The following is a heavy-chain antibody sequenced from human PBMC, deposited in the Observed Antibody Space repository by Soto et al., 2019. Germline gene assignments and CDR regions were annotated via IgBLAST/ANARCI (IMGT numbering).Heavy chain of an antibody. CDR1: GGSISSGDYY. CDR3: ARDGPASGYCSGGSCYDNWFDP. J-gene: IGHJ5*02. CDR2: IYYSGST. Sequence: PSETLSLTCTVSGGSISSGDYYWSWIRQPPGKGLEWIGYIYYSGSTYYNPSLKSRVTISVDTSKNQFSLKLSSVTAADTAVYYCARDGPASGYCSGGSCYDNWFDPWGQGTLVTVSS. D-gene: IGHD2-15*01. V-gene: IGHV4-30-4*01.